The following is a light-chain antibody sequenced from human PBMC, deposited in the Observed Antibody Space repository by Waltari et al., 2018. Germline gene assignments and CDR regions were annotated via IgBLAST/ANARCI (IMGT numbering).Light chain of an antibody. CDR1: ALPKHY. CDR2: KDS. V-gene: IGLV3-25*03. Sequence: SYELTQPPSVSVSPGQTARITCSGDALPKHYAYWYQQKPGQAPVLVIDKDSGRPSGIPERFSGSSSGTTVTLTIGGVQAEDEADYYCQSADSSGTYHVVFGGGTKLTVL. CDR3: QSADSSGTYHVV. J-gene: IGLJ2*01.